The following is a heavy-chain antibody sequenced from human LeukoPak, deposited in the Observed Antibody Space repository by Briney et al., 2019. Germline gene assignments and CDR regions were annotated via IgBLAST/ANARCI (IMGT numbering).Heavy chain of an antibody. D-gene: IGHD3-22*01. V-gene: IGHV1-69*05. CDR3: ASWSNYYDSSGYYYWFDP. CDR1: GGTFSSYA. Sequence: ASVKVSCKASGGTFSSYAISWVRQAPGQGLEWMGGIIPIFGTANYAQKFQGRVTITTDESTSTAYMELSSLRSEDTAVYYCASWSNYYDSSGYYYWFDPWGQGTLVTVSS. J-gene: IGHJ5*02. CDR2: IIPIFGTA.